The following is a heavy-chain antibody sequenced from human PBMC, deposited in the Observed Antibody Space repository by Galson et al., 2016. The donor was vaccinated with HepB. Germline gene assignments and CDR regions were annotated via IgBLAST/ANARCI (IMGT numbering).Heavy chain of an antibody. CDR3: AGYEVVSSDY. J-gene: IGHJ4*02. Sequence: SISSRGYYWSWIRQHPGKGLEWIGYIYYSGGTYYNPSLQSRLTISLDTSKNHFSLKLDSVTAADTAVYYCAGYEVVSSDYCGQGTLVAYSS. V-gene: IGHV4-31*02. CDR2: IYYSGGT. CDR1: SISSRGYY. D-gene: IGHD2-15*01.